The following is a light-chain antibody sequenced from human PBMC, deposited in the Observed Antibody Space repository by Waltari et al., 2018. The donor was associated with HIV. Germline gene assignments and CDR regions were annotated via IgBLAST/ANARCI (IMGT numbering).Light chain of an antibody. V-gene: IGLV2-14*01. CDR2: EVS. Sequence: QSALTQPASVSGSPGQSITLSCDTNAYEYVYWYQRHPGKAPKVIIYEVSNRPSGLSNRFSGSKSGNTATLTISGLQPEDEAEYFCTSYISSSSPVFGRGTKVTVL. CDR3: TSYISSSSPV. J-gene: IGLJ2*01. CDR1: DTNAYEY.